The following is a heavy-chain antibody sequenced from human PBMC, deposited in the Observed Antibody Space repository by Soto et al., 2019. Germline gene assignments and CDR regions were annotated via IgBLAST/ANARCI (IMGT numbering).Heavy chain of an antibody. Sequence: GGSLSLSCAASGFTFSSYAMSWVRQAPGKGLEWVSAISGCGGSTYYADSVKGRFTISRDNSKNTLYLQMNSLRAEDTAVYYCANIAVSWRYYDSSGYTHHFDYWGQGTLVTVSS. CDR2: ISGCGGST. CDR1: GFTFSSYA. V-gene: IGHV3-23*01. J-gene: IGHJ4*02. D-gene: IGHD3-22*01. CDR3: ANIAVSWRYYDSSGYTHHFDY.